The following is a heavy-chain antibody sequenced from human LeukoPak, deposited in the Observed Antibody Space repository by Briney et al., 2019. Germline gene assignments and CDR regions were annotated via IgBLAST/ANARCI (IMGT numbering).Heavy chain of an antibody. D-gene: IGHD2/OR15-2a*01. CDR2: VYPAGSII. CDR1: EYDFANYW. CDR3: SRRRFSDTYLVR. V-gene: IGHV5-51*01. Sequence: GESLKISCKGPEYDFANYWIGWVRQMPGRGLEWMGIVYPAGSIIQYSPSFQGQVTISVDRSVSTVYLQWTSLRACESAMYFCSRRRFSDTYLVRWVQGSIVTV. J-gene: IGHJ4*02.